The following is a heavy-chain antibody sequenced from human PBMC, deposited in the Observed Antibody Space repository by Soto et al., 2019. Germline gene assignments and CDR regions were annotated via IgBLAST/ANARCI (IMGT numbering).Heavy chain of an antibody. V-gene: IGHV1-69*01. Sequence: QVQLVQSGAEVKKPGSSVKVSCKASGGTFSSYAISWVRQAPGQGLEWMGGIIPIFGTANYAQKFQGRVTITADGSTSTAYMELSGLRSEDRDVYYCARSYSRSWYLSIGWFEPWGQGTLVTLPS. D-gene: IGHD6-13*01. CDR3: ARSYSRSWYLSIGWFEP. CDR1: GGTFSSYA. J-gene: IGHJ5*02. CDR2: IIPIFGTA.